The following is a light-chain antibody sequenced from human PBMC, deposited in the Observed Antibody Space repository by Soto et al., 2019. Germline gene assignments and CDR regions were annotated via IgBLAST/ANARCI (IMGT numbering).Light chain of an antibody. J-gene: IGLJ1*01. Sequence: QSALTQSASVSGSPGQSITISCTGTSSDVGSYNLVSWYQQHPGKAPKLMIYEGSKRPSGVSNRFSGSKSGNTASLTISGLQAEDEADYYCCSYAGSNFYVFGTGTKLTVL. CDR1: SSDVGSYNL. V-gene: IGLV2-23*01. CDR3: CSYAGSNFYV. CDR2: EGS.